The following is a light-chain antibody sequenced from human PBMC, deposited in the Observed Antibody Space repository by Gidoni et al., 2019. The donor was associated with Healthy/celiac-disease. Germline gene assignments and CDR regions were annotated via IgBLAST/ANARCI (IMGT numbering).Light chain of an antibody. CDR3: QQYGSSPRT. J-gene: IGKJ2*01. Sequence: EIVLTQSPATLSLSPGERATISCGASQSVSSSYLAWYQQKPGLAPRRLIYDASSRATGIPDRFSGIGSGTDFTLTISRLEPEDFAVYYCQQYGSSPRTFGQGTKLEIK. CDR1: QSVSSSY. V-gene: IGKV3D-20*01. CDR2: DAS.